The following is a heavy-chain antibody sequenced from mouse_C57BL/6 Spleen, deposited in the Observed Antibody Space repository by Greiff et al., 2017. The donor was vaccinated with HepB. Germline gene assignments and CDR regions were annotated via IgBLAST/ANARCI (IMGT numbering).Heavy chain of an antibody. J-gene: IGHJ4*01. CDR1: GYTFTSYG. D-gene: IGHD2-4*01. V-gene: IGHV1-81*01. CDR2: IYPRSGNT. CDR3: AREGVYDYDGTGYCYAMDY. Sequence: VQLQQSGAELARPGASVKLSCKASGYTFTSYGISWVKQRTGQGLEWIGEIYPRSGNTYYNEKFKGKATLTADKSSSTAYMELRSLTSEDSAVYFWAREGVYDYDGTGYCYAMDYWGQGTSVTVSS.